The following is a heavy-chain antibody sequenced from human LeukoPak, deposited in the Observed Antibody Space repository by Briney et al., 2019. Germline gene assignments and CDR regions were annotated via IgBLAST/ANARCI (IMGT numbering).Heavy chain of an antibody. Sequence: SETLSLTCAVYGGSFSGYYWSWIRQPPGKGLEWIGEINHSGSTNYNPSLKSRVTISVDTSKNQFSLKLSSVTAADTAVYYCARDVDIVQNWFDPWGQGTLVTVSS. CDR3: ARDVDIVQNWFDP. J-gene: IGHJ5*02. D-gene: IGHD5-12*01. CDR2: INHSGST. V-gene: IGHV4-34*01. CDR1: GGSFSGYY.